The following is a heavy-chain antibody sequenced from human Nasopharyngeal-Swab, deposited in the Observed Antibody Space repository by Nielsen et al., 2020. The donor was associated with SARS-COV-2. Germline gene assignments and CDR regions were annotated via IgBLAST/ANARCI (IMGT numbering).Heavy chain of an antibody. J-gene: IGHJ5*01. D-gene: IGHD1-14*01. CDR2: IHYTGGS. Sequence: SETLSLTCTVSGCSTGDSYWTWIRQSPGKGLEWLGYIHYTGGSNYNPSLKSRVTISLDTSKKRFSLIVSSVTGADTAVYYCARGDGWYTNSWLDSWGQGILVTVSS. V-gene: IGHV4-59*01. CDR3: ARGDGWYTNSWLDS. CDR1: GCSTGDSY.